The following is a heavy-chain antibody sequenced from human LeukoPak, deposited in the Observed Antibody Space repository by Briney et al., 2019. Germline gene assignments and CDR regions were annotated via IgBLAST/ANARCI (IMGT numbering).Heavy chain of an antibody. CDR3: ARDVQSGYSYAPIDY. V-gene: IGHV1-18*01. CDR2: ISAYNGNT. CDR1: GYTFTIYG. Sequence: GASVKVSCKASGYTFTIYGISWVRQAPGQGLEWMGWISAYNGNTNFAQKLQGRVTMTTDTSTSTAYMELRSLRSDDTAVYYCARDVQSGYSYAPIDYWGQGTLVTVSS. D-gene: IGHD5-18*01. J-gene: IGHJ4*02.